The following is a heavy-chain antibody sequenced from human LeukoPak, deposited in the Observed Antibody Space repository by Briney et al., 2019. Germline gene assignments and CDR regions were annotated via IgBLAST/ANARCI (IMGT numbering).Heavy chain of an antibody. Sequence: GGSLRLSCAASGFTFDDYGMSWVRQAPGKGLEWVSGINWNGGSTGYADSVKGRFTISRDNAKNSLYLQMNSLRAEDTALYYCARDLGVVTATLPSAYFDYWGQGTLVTVSS. D-gene: IGHD2-21*02. CDR2: INWNGGST. J-gene: IGHJ4*02. CDR3: ARDLGVVTATLPSAYFDY. CDR1: GFTFDDYG. V-gene: IGHV3-20*04.